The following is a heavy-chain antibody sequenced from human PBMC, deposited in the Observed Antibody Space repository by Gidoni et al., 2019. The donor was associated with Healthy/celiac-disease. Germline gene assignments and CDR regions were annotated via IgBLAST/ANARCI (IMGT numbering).Heavy chain of an antibody. CDR3: AKGTLDSSGYFRY. Sequence: EVQMLESGGGWVQPGGSLRLSCAATGFTFSSYAMSWVRQAPGQGLEWVSAISGSGVSTYYADSVKGRFTISRDNSKNTLYLQMNSLRAEDTAVYYCAKGTLDSSGYFRYWGQGTLVTVSS. CDR1: GFTFSSYA. CDR2: ISGSGVST. J-gene: IGHJ4*02. D-gene: IGHD3-22*01. V-gene: IGHV3-23*01.